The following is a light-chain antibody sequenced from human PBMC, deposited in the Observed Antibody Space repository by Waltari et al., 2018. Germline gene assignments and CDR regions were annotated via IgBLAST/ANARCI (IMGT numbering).Light chain of an antibody. CDR1: QSISSY. J-gene: IGKJ4*01. CDR3: QQSYSTLT. Sequence: DIQMTQSPSSLSASVGDRVPITCRASQSISSYLNWYQQKPGQAPKLLIYAASSLQSGVPSRCSGSGSGTDFTLTISSLQPEDFATYYCQQSYSTLTFGGGTKVEIK. V-gene: IGKV1-39*01. CDR2: AAS.